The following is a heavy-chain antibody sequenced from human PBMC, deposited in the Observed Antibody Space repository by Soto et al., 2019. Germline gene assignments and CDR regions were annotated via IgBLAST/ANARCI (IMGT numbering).Heavy chain of an antibody. V-gene: IGHV1-46*01. Sequence: ASVKVCCKASGYTFTSYYMHWVRQAPGQGLEWMGIINPSGGSTSYAQKFQGRVTMTRDTSTSTVYMELSSLRSEDTAVYYCARENYYYDSSGYDLGGAFDIWGQGTMVTVSS. J-gene: IGHJ3*02. CDR3: ARENYYYDSSGYDLGGAFDI. CDR2: INPSGGST. D-gene: IGHD3-22*01. CDR1: GYTFTSYY.